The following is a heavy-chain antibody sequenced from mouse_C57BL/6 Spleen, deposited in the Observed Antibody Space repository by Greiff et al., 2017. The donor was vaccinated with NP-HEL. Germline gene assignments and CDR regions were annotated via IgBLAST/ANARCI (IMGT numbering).Heavy chain of an antibody. CDR2: IYPRSGNT. Sequence: QVQLKESGAELARPGASVKLSCKASGYTFTRYGISWVKQRTGQGLEWIGEIYPRSGNTYYNEKFKGKATLTADKSSSTAYMELRSLTSEDSAVYFCARGEGKGYFDVWGTGTTVTVSS. J-gene: IGHJ1*03. V-gene: IGHV1-81*01. D-gene: IGHD1-3*01. CDR1: GYTFTRYG. CDR3: ARGEGKGYFDV.